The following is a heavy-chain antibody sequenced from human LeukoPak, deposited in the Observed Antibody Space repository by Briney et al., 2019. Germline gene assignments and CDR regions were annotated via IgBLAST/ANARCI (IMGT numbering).Heavy chain of an antibody. V-gene: IGHV3-30*18. CDR1: GFTFSNYG. J-gene: IGHJ3*02. D-gene: IGHD3-10*01. CDR2: ISYDGSNK. CDR3: AKDNRKMVRGVIIRPDAFDI. Sequence: QAGGSLRLSCAASGFTFSNYGIHWVRRAPGKGLEWVAVISYDGSNKYYADSVKGRFTISRDNSKNTLYLQMNSLRAEDTAVYYCAKDNRKMVRGVIIRPDAFDIWGQGTMVTVSS.